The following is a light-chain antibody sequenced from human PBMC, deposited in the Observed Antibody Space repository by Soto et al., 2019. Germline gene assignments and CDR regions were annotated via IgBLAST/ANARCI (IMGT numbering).Light chain of an antibody. CDR1: SSDVGGYNF. CDR3: SSFAGGNNYV. Sequence: QSVLTQPPSASGSPGQSVTISCTGTSSDVGGYNFDSWHQQHPGKAPKLIIYEVSKRPSGVPDRFSGSKSGNTASLTVSGLQAEDEANFYCSSFAGGNNYVFGTGTKVTVL. J-gene: IGLJ1*01. CDR2: EVS. V-gene: IGLV2-8*01.